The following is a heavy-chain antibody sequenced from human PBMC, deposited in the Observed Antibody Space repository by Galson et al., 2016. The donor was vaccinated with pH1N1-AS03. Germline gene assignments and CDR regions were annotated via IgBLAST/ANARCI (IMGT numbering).Heavy chain of an antibody. D-gene: IGHD4-17*01. Sequence: SVKVSCKASGYSLSSSAMNWVRQAPGQGLEWMGWINTRNGNPTYAQGFTGRFVFSLDASVSTAYLQINSLKPEDTAVYYCARSGDYSYYFYYMDVWAKGTTVTVSS. CDR1: GYSLSSSA. V-gene: IGHV7-4-1*02. CDR2: INTRNGNP. J-gene: IGHJ6*03. CDR3: ARSGDYSYYFYYMDV.